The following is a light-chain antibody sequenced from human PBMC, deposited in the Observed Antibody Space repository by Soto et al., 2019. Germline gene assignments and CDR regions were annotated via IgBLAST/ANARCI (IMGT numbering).Light chain of an antibody. V-gene: IGKV1-5*03. Sequence: DIQMTQSPSTLSASVGDRVTITCRASQSIDTWLAWYQQKPGKAPQVLITQASTLESGVPSRFSGSGSGTEFHLTTSSLQSDYFATYFCQHYHSYPYTFGQGTKLEIK. CDR1: QSIDTW. CDR2: QAS. CDR3: QHYHSYPYT. J-gene: IGKJ2*01.